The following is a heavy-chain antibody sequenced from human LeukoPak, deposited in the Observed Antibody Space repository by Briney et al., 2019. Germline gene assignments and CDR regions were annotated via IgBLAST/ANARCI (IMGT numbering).Heavy chain of an antibody. J-gene: IGHJ4*02. Sequence: ASVKVSCKASGYTFTSYDINWVRQATGQGLEWMGWISAYNGNTNYAQKLQGRVTMTIDTSTSTAYMELRSLRSDDTAVYYCARERVTAISPFDYWGQGTLVTVSS. CDR2: ISAYNGNT. CDR3: ARERVTAISPFDY. CDR1: GYTFTSYD. V-gene: IGHV1-18*01. D-gene: IGHD2-21*02.